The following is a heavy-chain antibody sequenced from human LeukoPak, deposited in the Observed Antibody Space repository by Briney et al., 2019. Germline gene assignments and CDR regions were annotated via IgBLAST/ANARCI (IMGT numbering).Heavy chain of an antibody. CDR3: ARGSGYNYGFPDY. J-gene: IGHJ4*02. V-gene: IGHV3-53*01. Sequence: GGSLRLSCAASGFTVNNNYMSWVRQAPGKGLEWVSVIYSGDITYYADSVKGRFTISRDNSKNTLYLQMNSLRAEDTAVYYCARGSGYNYGFPDYWGQGTLATVSS. CDR1: GFTVNNNY. CDR2: IYSGDIT. D-gene: IGHD5-18*01.